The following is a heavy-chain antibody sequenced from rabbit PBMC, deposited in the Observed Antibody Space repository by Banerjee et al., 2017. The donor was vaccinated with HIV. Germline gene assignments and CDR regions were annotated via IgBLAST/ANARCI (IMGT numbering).Heavy chain of an antibody. V-gene: IGHV1S47*01. J-gene: IGHJ4*01. D-gene: IGHD1-1*01. Sequence: QEQLEESGGGLVTLGGSLKLSCKASGIDFSSYGISWVRQAPGKGLEWIAYIYPDYGSTDYASWVNGRFTISLDNAQNTVFLQMTSLTAADTATYFCARSTYASSSGLGYFNLWGPGTLVTVS. CDR3: ARSTYASSSGLGYFNL. CDR1: GIDFSSYG. CDR2: IYPDYGST.